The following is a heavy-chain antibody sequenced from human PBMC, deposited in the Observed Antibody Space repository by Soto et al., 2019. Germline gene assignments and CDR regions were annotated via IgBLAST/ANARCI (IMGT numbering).Heavy chain of an antibody. CDR2: IYPGDSDT. Sequence: XESLKISCQGSGYSFTSYWSGWVRQMPGKGLEWMGIIYPGDSDTRYSPSFQGQVTISADKSISTAYLQWSSLKASDTAMYYCARQSRCSSNSCYTDGMDVWGQGTTVTVSS. V-gene: IGHV5-51*01. CDR3: ARQSRCSSNSCYTDGMDV. D-gene: IGHD2-2*02. CDR1: GYSFTSYW. J-gene: IGHJ6*02.